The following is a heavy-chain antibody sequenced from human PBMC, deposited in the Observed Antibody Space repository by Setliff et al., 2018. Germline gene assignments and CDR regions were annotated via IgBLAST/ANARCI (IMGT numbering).Heavy chain of an antibody. CDR1: GYSFSDFY. D-gene: IGHD1-1*01. J-gene: IGHJ4*02. Sequence: ASVTVSCKASGYSFSDFYMHWVRQVPGEGLEALGRIDPRDDFTVYAERFKDRLTITADTSTGTSYMEMSSLRFEDTAAYYCAIDYGPTGTPYHWGQGTPVTVSS. V-gene: IGHV1-69-2*01. CDR2: IDPRDDFT. CDR3: AIDYGPTGTPYH.